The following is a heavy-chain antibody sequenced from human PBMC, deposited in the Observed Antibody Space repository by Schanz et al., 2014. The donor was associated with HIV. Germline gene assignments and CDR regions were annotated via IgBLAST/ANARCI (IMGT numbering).Heavy chain of an antibody. D-gene: IGHD1-26*01. V-gene: IGHV4-61*01. CDR2: IYYSGST. Sequence: QVQLQQWGAGLLKPSETLSLTCAVYGGSVSSGSYYWSWIRQPPGKGLEWIGYIYYSGSTNYNPSLKRRVTISVDTAKKQCSLTLPSVTDADTAVYFCARVRSGSTAGYFDLWGRGTRVTVSS. CDR3: ARVRSGSTAGYFDL. CDR1: GGSVSSGSYY. J-gene: IGHJ2*01.